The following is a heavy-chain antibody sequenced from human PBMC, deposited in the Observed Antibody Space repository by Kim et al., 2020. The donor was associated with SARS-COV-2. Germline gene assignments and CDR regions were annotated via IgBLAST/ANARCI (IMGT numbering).Heavy chain of an antibody. V-gene: IGHV3-9*01. D-gene: IGHD3-9*01. CDR3: AKDSGLYYDILTGFDY. Sequence: SEKGQFTISRDNAKNSLYLQMDSLRADDTALYYCAKDSGLYYDILTGFDYWGQGTLVTVSS. J-gene: IGHJ4*02.